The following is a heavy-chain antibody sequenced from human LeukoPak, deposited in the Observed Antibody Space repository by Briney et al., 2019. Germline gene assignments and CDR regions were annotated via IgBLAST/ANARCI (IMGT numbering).Heavy chain of an antibody. CDR3: ARDLGAPVDY. Sequence: GGSLRLSCAASGFSFSSYWMNWVRQAPGKGLEWVSAIKQDSGGKSYVDSVKGRFTISRDNAKDSLYLQMNSLRAEDTALYYCARDLGAPVDYWGEGTPVSVSS. CDR1: GFSFSSYW. V-gene: IGHV3-7*01. D-gene: IGHD3-10*01. CDR2: IKQDSGGK. J-gene: IGHJ4*02.